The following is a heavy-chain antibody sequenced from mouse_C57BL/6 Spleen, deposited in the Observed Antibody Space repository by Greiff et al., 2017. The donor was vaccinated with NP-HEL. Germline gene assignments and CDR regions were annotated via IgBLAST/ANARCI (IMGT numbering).Heavy chain of an antibody. CDR3: ARHGDYDGGPWFAY. V-gene: IGHV5-6*01. CDR2: ISSGGSYT. D-gene: IGHD2-4*01. Sequence: EVMLVESGGDLVKPGGSLKLSCAASGFTFSSYGMSWVRQTPDKRLEWVATISSGGSYTYYPDSVKGRFTISRDNAKNTLYLQMSSLKAEDTAIYYCARHGDYDGGPWFAYWGQGTLVTVSA. CDR1: GFTFSSYG. J-gene: IGHJ3*01.